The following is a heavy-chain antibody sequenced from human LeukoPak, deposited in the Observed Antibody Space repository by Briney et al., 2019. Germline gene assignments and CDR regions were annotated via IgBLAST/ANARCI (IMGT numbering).Heavy chain of an antibody. J-gene: IGHJ4*02. V-gene: IGHV4-59*01. CDR3: AREGRQDYVYFDY. D-gene: IGHD4-17*01. Sequence: SETLSLTCTVSGGSISDYYWSWIRQPLGKGLEWIGYINYSGNTNYNPSLKSRVTISVDTSKNQFSLRLTSVTAADTAVFYCAREGRQDYVYFDYWGQGSLVTVSS. CDR2: INYSGNT. CDR1: GGSISDYY.